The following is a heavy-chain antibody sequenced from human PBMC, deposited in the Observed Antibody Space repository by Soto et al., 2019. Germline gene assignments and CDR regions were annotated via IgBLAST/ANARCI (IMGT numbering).Heavy chain of an antibody. CDR1: GFTFSNAW. CDR3: TTFTVWYYYYGMDV. CDR2: IKSKTDGGTT. Sequence: EVQLVESGGGLVKPGGSLRLSCAASGFTFSNAWMSWVRQAPGKGLEWVGRIKSKTDGGTTDYAAPVKGRFTISRDDSKNTLYLQMNSLKTEDTAVYYSTTFTVWYYYYGMDVWGQGTTVTVSS. J-gene: IGHJ6*02. D-gene: IGHD4-17*01. V-gene: IGHV3-15*01.